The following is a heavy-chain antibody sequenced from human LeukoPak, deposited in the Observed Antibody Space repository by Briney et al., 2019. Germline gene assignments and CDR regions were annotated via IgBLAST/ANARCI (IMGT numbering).Heavy chain of an antibody. D-gene: IGHD3-10*01. CDR1: GGSIRGYY. CDR3: ARVFDSGSQAYFYYMDV. J-gene: IGHJ6*03. Sequence: PSETLSLTCNVSGGSIRGYYWSWIRQSPEKGLEWIGYIYSRGSTSYNPSLKSRVTMSVDTSKNQLSLKVSSVTAADTAVYYCARVFDSGSQAYFYYMDVWGKGTTVIISS. CDR2: IYSRGST. V-gene: IGHV4-59*01.